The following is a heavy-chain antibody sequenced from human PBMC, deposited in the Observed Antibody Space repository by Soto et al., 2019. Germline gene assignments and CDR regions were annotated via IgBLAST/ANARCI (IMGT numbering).Heavy chain of an antibody. Sequence: PSETLSLTCTVSAGSLSSSSYYWGWLRQPPGKGLEWIGSIYYSGSTYYNPSLKSRVTISVDTSKNQFALKLSSVTAADTAGYYCASRPSNKRSCSGGSCYSGQRYYYYGMDVWGQGTTVTVSS. D-gene: IGHD2-15*01. CDR1: AGSLSSSSYY. V-gene: IGHV4-39*01. CDR3: ASRPSNKRSCSGGSCYSGQRYYYYGMDV. CDR2: IYYSGST. J-gene: IGHJ6*02.